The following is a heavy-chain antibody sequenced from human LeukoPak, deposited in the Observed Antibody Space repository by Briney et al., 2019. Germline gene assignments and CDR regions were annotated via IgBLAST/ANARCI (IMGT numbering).Heavy chain of an antibody. CDR2: ISKDGSNK. Sequence: GGSLRLSCAASGFTFSSYAMHWVRQAPGKGLEWVAVISKDGSNKDYADSVKGRFTISRDNSKNTVYLQMNSLRTEDTAVYYCGRDLGGRSGYWGQGTLVTVSS. J-gene: IGHJ4*02. D-gene: IGHD1-26*01. CDR1: GFTFSSYA. V-gene: IGHV3-30-3*01. CDR3: GRDLGGRSGY.